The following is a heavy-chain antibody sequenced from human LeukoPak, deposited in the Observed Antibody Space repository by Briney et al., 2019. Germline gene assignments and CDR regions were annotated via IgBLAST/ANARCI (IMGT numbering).Heavy chain of an antibody. Sequence: ASVKVSCKASGYTFTGYYMHWVRQAPGQGLEWMGWINPNSGGTNYAQKFQGRVTMTRDTSISTAYMELSRLRSDPPPVSPPPPHTRLGVVIKDGMDVWGQGTTVTVSS. CDR2: INPNSGGT. V-gene: IGHV1-2*02. CDR1: GYTFTGYY. D-gene: IGHD3-3*01. J-gene: IGHJ6*02. CDR3: PPHTRLGVVIKDGMDV.